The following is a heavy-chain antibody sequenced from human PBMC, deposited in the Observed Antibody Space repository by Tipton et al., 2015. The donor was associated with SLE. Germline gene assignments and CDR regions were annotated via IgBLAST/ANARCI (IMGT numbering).Heavy chain of an antibody. CDR2: MHHNGST. Sequence: TLSLTCTVSLYSIGSGFYWDWVRQAPGKGLVWVATMHHNGSTYYNPSLRSRVAVSMDTSRNQFSLRLKSVTAADTAVYYCATGHFDFWGQGRLVTVSS. CDR1: LYSIGSGFY. V-gene: IGHV4-38-2*02. J-gene: IGHJ5*01. D-gene: IGHD1-1*01. CDR3: ATGHFDF.